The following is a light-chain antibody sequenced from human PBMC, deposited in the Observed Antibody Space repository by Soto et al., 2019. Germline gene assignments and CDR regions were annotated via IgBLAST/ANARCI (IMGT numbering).Light chain of an antibody. J-gene: IGLJ1*01. CDR1: STNLANYNL. CDR3: CSYAGNSTFV. CDR2: GVN. V-gene: IGLV2-23*02. Sequence: QSVLTQPASVSGSPGQSITISCTGTSTNLANYNLVSWYQQYPGKAPKLIIYGVNKRPSGFSNRFSGAKSGNTASLTISGLQAEDEADYYCCSYAGNSTFVFGTGTKVTVL.